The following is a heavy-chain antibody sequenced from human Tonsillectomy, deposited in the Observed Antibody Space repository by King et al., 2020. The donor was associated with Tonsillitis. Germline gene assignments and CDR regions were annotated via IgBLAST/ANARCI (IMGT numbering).Heavy chain of an antibody. CDR2: ISYDGSKK. V-gene: IGHV3-30*04. D-gene: IGHD1-26*01. Sequence: VQLVESGGGVVQPGRSLRLSCAASGFTFSSYTLHWVRQAPGKGLEWVAVISYDGSKKYYADSVQGRFTISRDNSKNTLYLQMNSLRAEETAVYYCARVFIVGAGNYYYGMDVWGQGPTGTVSS. CDR3: ARVFIVGAGNYYYGMDV. CDR1: GFTFSSYT. J-gene: IGHJ6*02.